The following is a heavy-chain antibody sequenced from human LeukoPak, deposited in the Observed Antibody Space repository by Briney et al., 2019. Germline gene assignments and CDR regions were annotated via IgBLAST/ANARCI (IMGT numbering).Heavy chain of an antibody. CDR1: GFTVSSYY. J-gene: IGHJ6*02. D-gene: IGHD6-6*01. CDR3: ARDPSSYGMDV. Sequence: GGSLRLSCAASGFTVSSYYMRWVRQAPGKGLERVSLIYSGGSTFYAESVWGRLTISRDKYNNTLYLQMNSLRAEDTAVYYCARDPSSYGMDVWGQGSTVTVSS. CDR2: IYSGGST. V-gene: IGHV3-66*01.